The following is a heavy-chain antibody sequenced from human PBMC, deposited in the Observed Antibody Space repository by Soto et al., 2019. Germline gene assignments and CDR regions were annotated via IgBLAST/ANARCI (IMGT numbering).Heavy chain of an antibody. J-gene: IGHJ3*02. Sequence: QVQLVQSGAEVKKPGSSVKVSCKASGGTFSSYAISWVRQAPGQGLEWMGGIIPIFGTANYAQKFQGRVKITADESTSTAEMELSSLRSEDTAVYYCGRDYAPQDAFDIWGQGTMVTVSS. CDR2: IIPIFGTA. CDR1: GGTFSSYA. V-gene: IGHV1-69*12. CDR3: GRDYAPQDAFDI. D-gene: IGHD4-17*01.